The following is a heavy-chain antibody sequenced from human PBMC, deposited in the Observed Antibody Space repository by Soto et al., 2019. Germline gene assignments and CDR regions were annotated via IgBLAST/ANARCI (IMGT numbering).Heavy chain of an antibody. D-gene: IGHD3-3*02. CDR3: ARVSPTAFPFVEL. CDR2: VNYSGSA. V-gene: IGHV4-59*01. J-gene: IGHJ4*02. Sequence: SETLSLTCTLADGSISSNFWSWVRHPPGKGLEWLGYVNYSGSAKYNPSLKSRVTMSVDTSKSLFSLRLSSVTASDTARYYCARVSPTAFPFVELWGLGTLVAVSS. CDR1: DGSISSNF.